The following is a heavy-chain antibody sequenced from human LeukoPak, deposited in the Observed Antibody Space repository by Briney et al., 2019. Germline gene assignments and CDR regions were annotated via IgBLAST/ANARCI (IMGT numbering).Heavy chain of an antibody. D-gene: IGHD3-10*01. CDR3: AKNRRRGYFGSGSNFDY. Sequence: GSLRLSCAASGFTFTSYWMGWVRQAPGKGLEWVANIKQDGTERYYVDSVKGRFTISRDNAKNSLYLQMNSLRAEDMAFYYCAKNRRRGYFGSGSNFDYWGQGTLVTVSS. CDR2: IKQDGTER. V-gene: IGHV3-7*03. J-gene: IGHJ4*02. CDR1: GFTFTSYW.